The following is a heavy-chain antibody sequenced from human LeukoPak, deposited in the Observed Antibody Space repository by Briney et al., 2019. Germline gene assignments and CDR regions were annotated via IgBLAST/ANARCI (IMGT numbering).Heavy chain of an antibody. D-gene: IGHD3-3*01. CDR2: ISSSSSYI. V-gene: IGHV3-21*01. Sequence: PGGSLRLSCAASGFAFCSYSMNCVRQAPGEGREWVSSISSSSSYIYYSDSVKGRCTIYRDNAKNALYLQMNGLSAKDTAVYYCARDLPPPYYDFWSGYNYYYYGMDVWGQGTTVTASS. CDR1: GFAFCSYS. CDR3: ARDLPPPYYDFWSGYNYYYYGMDV. J-gene: IGHJ6*02.